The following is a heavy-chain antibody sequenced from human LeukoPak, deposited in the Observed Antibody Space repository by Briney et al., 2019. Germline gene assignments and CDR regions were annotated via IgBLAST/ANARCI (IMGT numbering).Heavy chain of an antibody. V-gene: IGHV3-7*04. D-gene: IGHD5-18*01. Sequence: GGSLRLSCAASGFTFSDYWMSWVRQAPGKGLEWMANIRQDRSEKYYVDSVKGRFTISRDNAKKSLFLQVSSLRGEDTAVYYCARDRGFSYGIDFWGQGTLVTVS. CDR3: ARDRGFSYGIDF. CDR2: IRQDRSEK. CDR1: GFTFSDYW. J-gene: IGHJ4*02.